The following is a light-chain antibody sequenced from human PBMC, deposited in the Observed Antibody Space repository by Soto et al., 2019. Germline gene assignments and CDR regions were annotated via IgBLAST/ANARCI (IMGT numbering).Light chain of an antibody. CDR2: DAS. CDR1: QSVSSY. CDR3: QQRYNWPRT. Sequence: EIVLTQSPATLSLSTGERATLSCRASQSVSSYLAWYQQKPGQAPRLLIYDASNRATGIPARFSGSGSGTDFTLTISRLEPEDFAVYYCQQRYNWPRTFGQGTKVDI. J-gene: IGKJ1*01. V-gene: IGKV3-11*01.